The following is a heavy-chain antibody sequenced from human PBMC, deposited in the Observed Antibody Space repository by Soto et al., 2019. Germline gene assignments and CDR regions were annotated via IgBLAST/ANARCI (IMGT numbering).Heavy chain of an antibody. Sequence: SETLSLTCTVSGGSISSSSYYWGWIRQPPGKGLEWIGSIYYSGSTYYNPSLKSRVTISVDTSKNQFSLKLSSVTAADTAVYYCAREDGSKWLADFDYWGQGTLVTVSS. CDR3: AREDGSKWLADFDY. V-gene: IGHV4-39*02. D-gene: IGHD6-19*01. J-gene: IGHJ4*02. CDR1: GGSISSSSYY. CDR2: IYYSGST.